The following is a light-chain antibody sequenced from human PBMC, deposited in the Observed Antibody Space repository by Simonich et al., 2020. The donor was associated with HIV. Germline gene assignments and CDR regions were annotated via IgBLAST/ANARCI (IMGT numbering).Light chain of an antibody. Sequence: DIVMTQSPDSLAVSLGERATINCKSSQSILYSSNNKNHLAWYQQKPGHPPRLLIYWASTRESGVPDRFSGSGSGTDFTLTISSLQAEDVAVYYCQQYYSTPQTFGQGTKVEIK. CDR1: QSILYSSNNKNH. J-gene: IGKJ1*01. CDR3: QQYYSTPQT. CDR2: WAS. V-gene: IGKV4-1*01.